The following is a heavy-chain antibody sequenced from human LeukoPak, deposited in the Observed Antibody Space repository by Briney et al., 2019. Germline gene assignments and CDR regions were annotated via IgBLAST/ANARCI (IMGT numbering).Heavy chain of an antibody. CDR1: GASITNYY. CDR2: IYYNGGT. CDR3: ARGALFTIFDRAHAFDI. J-gene: IGHJ3*02. V-gene: IGHV4-59*01. Sequence: SETLSLTCTVSGASITNYYWTWIRQPPGKGLEFIGYIYYNGGTNYSPSLKSRVTISVDTSKNQFSLKLSSVTAAETAVYYCARGALFTIFDRAHAFDIWGQGTMVTVSS. D-gene: IGHD3-3*01.